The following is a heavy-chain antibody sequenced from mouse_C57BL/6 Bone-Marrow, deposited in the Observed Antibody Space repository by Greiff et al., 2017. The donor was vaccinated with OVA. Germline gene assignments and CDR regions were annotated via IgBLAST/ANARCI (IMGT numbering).Heavy chain of an antibody. CDR2: IDPENGDT. D-gene: IGHD2-10*02. J-gene: IGHJ4*01. CDR1: GFNIKDDY. CDR3: TTLDVYYAMDY. Sequence: EVKLQESGAELVRPGASVKLSCTASGFNIKDDYMHWVKQWPEQGLEWIGWIDPENGDTEYASKFQGKATITADTSSNTAYLQLSSLTSEDTAVYYCTTLDVYYAMDYWGQGTSVTVSS. V-gene: IGHV14-4*01.